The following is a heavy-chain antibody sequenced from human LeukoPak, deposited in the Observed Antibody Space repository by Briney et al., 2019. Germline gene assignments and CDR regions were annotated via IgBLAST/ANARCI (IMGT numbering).Heavy chain of an antibody. CDR2: INPNSGGT. Sequence: GASVKVSCKASGYTFTDYFIHWVRQAPGQGLEWLGWINPNSGGTNYTQRFQGRVTMTRDTSISTAYMELTRLRSDDTAVYYCARSQRIPALYAYWGQGTLVTVSS. J-gene: IGHJ4*02. CDR1: GYTFTDYF. D-gene: IGHD2-2*01. CDR3: ARSQRIPALYAY. V-gene: IGHV1-2*02.